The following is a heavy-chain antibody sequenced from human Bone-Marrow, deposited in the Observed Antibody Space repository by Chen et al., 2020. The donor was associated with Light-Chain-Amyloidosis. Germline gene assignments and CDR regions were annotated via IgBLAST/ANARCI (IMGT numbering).Heavy chain of an antibody. D-gene: IGHD5-18*01. CDR3: ARPDTAMVTGYYYYGMDV. V-gene: IGHV3-53*01. J-gene: IGHJ6*02. CDR1: GFTVSSNY. Sequence: EVQLVESGGGLIQPGGSLRLSCAASGFTVSSNYMSWVRQAPGKGLGWVSVIYSGGSTDYADSVKGRFTSSRDNSKNTLYLQMNSLRAEDTAVYYCARPDTAMVTGYYYYGMDVWGQGTTVTVSS. CDR2: IYSGGST.